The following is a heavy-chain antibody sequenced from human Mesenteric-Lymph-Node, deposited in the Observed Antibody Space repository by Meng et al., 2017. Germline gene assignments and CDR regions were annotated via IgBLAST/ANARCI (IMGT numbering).Heavy chain of an antibody. J-gene: IGHJ6*02. CDR3: ARVDSSRPLNYYYYGMDV. D-gene: IGHD6-13*01. CDR2: MNPNSGNT. Sequence: ASVKVSCKASGYTFTSYDINWVRQATGQGPEWMGWMNPNSGNTGYAQKFQGRVTMTRNTSISTAYMELSSLRSEDTAVYYCARVDSSRPLNYYYYGMDVWGQGTTVTVSS. CDR1: GYTFTSYD. V-gene: IGHV1-8*01.